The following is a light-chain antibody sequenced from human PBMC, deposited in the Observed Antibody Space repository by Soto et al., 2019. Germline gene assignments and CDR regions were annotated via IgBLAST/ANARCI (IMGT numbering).Light chain of an antibody. CDR2: ATS. Sequence: DIKMTQSPSILSASVGDRVTIMCRASQTISNYLNWYQQKPGQAPKLLISATSSLQGGVSSRFSGSRSGTNFTLSITSLQPEDFATYYCQHTYHAPRAFGQGTKVDIK. CDR1: QTISNY. V-gene: IGKV1-39*01. CDR3: QHTYHAPRA. J-gene: IGKJ1*01.